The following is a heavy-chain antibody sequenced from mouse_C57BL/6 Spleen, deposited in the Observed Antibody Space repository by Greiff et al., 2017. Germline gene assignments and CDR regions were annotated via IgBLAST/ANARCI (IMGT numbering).Heavy chain of an antibody. Sequence: VQLKESGPELVKPGASVKISCKASGYSFTGYYMNWVKQSPEKSLEWIGEINPSTGGTTYNQKFKAKATLTVDKSSSTAYMQLKSLTSEDSAVYYCARSYYDTFGYWGQGTTLTVSS. D-gene: IGHD2-4*01. V-gene: IGHV1-42*01. CDR2: INPSTGGT. CDR3: ARSYYDTFGY. CDR1: GYSFTGYY. J-gene: IGHJ2*01.